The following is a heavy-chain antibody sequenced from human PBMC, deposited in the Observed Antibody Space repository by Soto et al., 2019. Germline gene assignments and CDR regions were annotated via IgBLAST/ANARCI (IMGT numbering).Heavy chain of an antibody. V-gene: IGHV1-69*01. D-gene: IGHD2-15*01. CDR1: GGTFSSYA. Sequence: VKVSCKASGGTFSSYAISWVRQAPGQGLEWMGGIIPIFGTANYAQKFQGRVTITADESTSTAYMELSSLRSEDTAVYYCAREADTATYCSGGSCYRSGAFDIWGQGTMVTVSS. CDR2: IIPIFGTA. J-gene: IGHJ3*02. CDR3: AREADTATYCSGGSCYRSGAFDI.